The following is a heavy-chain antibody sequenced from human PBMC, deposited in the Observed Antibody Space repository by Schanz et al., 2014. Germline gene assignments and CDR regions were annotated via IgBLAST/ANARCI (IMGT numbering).Heavy chain of an antibody. Sequence: EVQLLESGGGLVQPGGSLRLSCAGSGFTFSSYAMSWVRQTPGKGLEWVSVISGSGVTIYYADSVKGRFTISRENSKSILYLQMNSLRAEDTAVYYCAKAGSGWSTAGYYYWGQGTLVAVSS. CDR2: ISGSGVTI. CDR1: GFTFSSYA. J-gene: IGHJ4*02. D-gene: IGHD6-19*01. CDR3: AKAGSGWSTAGYYY. V-gene: IGHV3-23*01.